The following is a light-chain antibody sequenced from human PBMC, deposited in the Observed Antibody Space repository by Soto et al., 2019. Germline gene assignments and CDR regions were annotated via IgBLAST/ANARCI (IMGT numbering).Light chain of an antibody. CDR1: SSNIGGTNY. V-gene: IGLV1-47*02. J-gene: IGLJ1*01. Sequence: QSALTQPPSASGTPGQKVLISCSGSSSNIGGTNYAYWYQQLPGAAPKLLMHSNNLRPSGVPERISGSKFGTAASLAISGLRSEDEAVYYCASWDDRLNGYVFGTGTKVTVL. CDR2: SNN. CDR3: ASWDDRLNGYV.